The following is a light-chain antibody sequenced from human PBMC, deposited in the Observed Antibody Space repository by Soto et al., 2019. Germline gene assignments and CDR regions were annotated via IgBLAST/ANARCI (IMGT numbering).Light chain of an antibody. CDR3: QWRSDWPPRLT. Sequence: EVVLTQSPATLSLSPGERATLSCRASESIGNYLAWYQQKLGQAPKLLIYDASHRAIGIPGRFSGDGSGTDFTLTISSLEPEDFAVYDCQWRSDWPPRLTVGGGTKVEIK. CDR1: ESIGNY. CDR2: DAS. V-gene: IGKV3-11*01. J-gene: IGKJ4*01.